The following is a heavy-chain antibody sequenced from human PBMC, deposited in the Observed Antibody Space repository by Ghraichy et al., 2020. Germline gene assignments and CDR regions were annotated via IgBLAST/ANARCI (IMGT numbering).Heavy chain of an antibody. J-gene: IGHJ3*02. Sequence: GGSLRLSCAASGFTFSNYWMTWVRQAPGKGLEWVANINQDGSEKYYVDTVRGRFSISRDNAENSLYLQMNSLRAEDTAVYYCASQYCSSTTCYTDTFDMWGQGTMVTVSS. CDR3: ASQYCSSTTCYTDTFDM. D-gene: IGHD2-2*02. CDR2: INQDGSEK. CDR1: GFTFSNYW. V-gene: IGHV3-7*03.